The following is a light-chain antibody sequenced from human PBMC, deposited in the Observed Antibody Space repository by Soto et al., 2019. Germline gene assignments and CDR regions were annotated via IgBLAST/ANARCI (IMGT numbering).Light chain of an antibody. J-gene: IGKJ5*01. Sequence: IRLTQSPAFLSASVGDRVTITCRASQGISSYLAWYQQKPGKAPKLLIYAASTLQSGVPSRFSGSGSGTEFTLTISSLQPEDFATYYCQQLNSYPSVTFGQGTRLEIK. CDR3: QQLNSYPSVT. V-gene: IGKV1-9*01. CDR2: AAS. CDR1: QGISSY.